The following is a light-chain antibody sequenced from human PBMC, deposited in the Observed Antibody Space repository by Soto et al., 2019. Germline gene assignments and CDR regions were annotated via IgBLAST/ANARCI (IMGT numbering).Light chain of an antibody. J-gene: IGKJ5*01. V-gene: IGKV1-9*01. Sequence: SQLTQSPSSLSASVGDRGTINCRASQGISSYLAWYQQKPGKAPKFLIYAASTLQSGVPSRFTGSGSGTDFTLTITSLQPEDLAVYYCLQHNSYPFTFGQGTRLEI. CDR3: LQHNSYPFT. CDR2: AAS. CDR1: QGISSY.